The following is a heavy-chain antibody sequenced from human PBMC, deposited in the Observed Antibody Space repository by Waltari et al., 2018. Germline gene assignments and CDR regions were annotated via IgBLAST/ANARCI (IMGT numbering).Heavy chain of an antibody. J-gene: IGHJ4*02. CDR2: ISSSSSYI. CDR3: ATTGLAAAGGFDY. V-gene: IGHV3-21*01. D-gene: IGHD6-13*01. CDR1: GFTFSSYS. Sequence: EVQLVESGGGLVKPGGSLRLSCAASGFTFSSYSMNWVRQAPGKGLGWLSSISSSSSYIYYADSVKGRFTISRDNAKNSLYLQMNSLRAEDTAVYYCATTGLAAAGGFDYWGQGTLVTVSS.